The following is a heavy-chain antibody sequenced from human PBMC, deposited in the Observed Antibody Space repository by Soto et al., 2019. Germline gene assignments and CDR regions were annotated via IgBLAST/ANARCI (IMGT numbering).Heavy chain of an antibody. D-gene: IGHD5-12*01. Sequence: PGGSPRLSCAASGFTFSDYYMSWIRQAPGKGLEWVSYISSSSSYTNYADSVKGRFTISRDNAKNSLYLQMDSLRAEDTAVYYCARDHHRYSGYDYVDYWGQGT. CDR1: GFTFSDYY. J-gene: IGHJ4*02. V-gene: IGHV3-11*05. CDR3: ARDHHRYSGYDYVDY. CDR2: ISSSSSYT.